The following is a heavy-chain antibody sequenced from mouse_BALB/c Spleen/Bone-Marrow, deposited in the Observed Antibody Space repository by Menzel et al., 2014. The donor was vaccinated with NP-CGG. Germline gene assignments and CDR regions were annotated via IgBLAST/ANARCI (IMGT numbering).Heavy chain of an antibody. CDR2: IDPANGNT. D-gene: IGHD1-1*02. CDR3: AIWEYYVMDH. J-gene: IGHJ4*01. Sequence: VQLQQSGAELVKPGASVKLSCTASGFNIKDTYMHWVKQRPEQGLEWIGRIDPANGNTKYDPKFQGKATITADTSSNTAYLQLSSLTSEDTAVYYCAIWEYYVMDHQAPGTPVTVTS. CDR1: GFNIKDTY. V-gene: IGHV14-3*02.